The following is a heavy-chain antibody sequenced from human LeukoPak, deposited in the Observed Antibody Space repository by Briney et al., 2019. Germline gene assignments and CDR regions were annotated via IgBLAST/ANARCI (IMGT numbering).Heavy chain of an antibody. V-gene: IGHV1-18*01. J-gene: IGHJ4*02. D-gene: IGHD1-20*01. CDR3: ARRSITGTAADY. CDR2: ISAYNGNT. Sequence: ASVKVSCKASGYTFTSYGISWVRKAPGQGLEWMGWISAYNGNTNYAQKLQGRVTMTTDTSTSTAYMELRSLRSDDTAVYYCARRSITGTAADYWGQGTLVTVSS. CDR1: GYTFTSYG.